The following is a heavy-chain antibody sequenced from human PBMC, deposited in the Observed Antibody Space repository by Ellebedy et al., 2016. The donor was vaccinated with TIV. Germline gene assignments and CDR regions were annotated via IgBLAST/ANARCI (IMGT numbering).Heavy chain of an antibody. CDR3: ARVTTYGMDV. CDR2: IYYSGST. D-gene: IGHD2/OR15-2a*01. V-gene: IGHV4-59*01. CDR1: GGSISSYY. Sequence: SETLSLXXTVSGGSISSYYWSWIRQPPGKGLEWIGYIYYSGSTNYNPSLKSRVTISVDTSKNHFSLKLSSVTAADTAVYYCARVTTYGMDVWGQGTTVTVSS. J-gene: IGHJ6*02.